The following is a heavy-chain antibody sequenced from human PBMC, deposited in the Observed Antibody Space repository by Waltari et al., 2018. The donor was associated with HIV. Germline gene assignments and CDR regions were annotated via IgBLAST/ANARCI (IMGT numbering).Heavy chain of an antibody. CDR2: IYYSGRT. Sequence: QVQLQESGPGLVKPSETLSLTCTDSGGSISSYYWSWIRQPPGKGLEWIGYIYYSGRTNYTPSLQSRFTISVNTSKNQFSLKLSCVTAADTAVYYCATWGNYGGMDVWGQGTTVTVSS. V-gene: IGHV4-59*01. D-gene: IGHD3-16*01. CDR1: GGSISSYY. J-gene: IGHJ6*02. CDR3: ATWGNYGGMDV.